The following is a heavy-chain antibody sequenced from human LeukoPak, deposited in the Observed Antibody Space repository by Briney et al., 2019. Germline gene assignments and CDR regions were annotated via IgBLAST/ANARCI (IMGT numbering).Heavy chain of an antibody. Sequence: ASVKVSCKASGYTFTGYYLHWVRQAPGQGLECMGWINPNSGDTDYAQKFQGRVTMTRDTSITTAYMELRSLRSDDTAVYYCARGRTLSYLPTDYWGQGTLVTVSS. V-gene: IGHV1-2*02. J-gene: IGHJ4*02. D-gene: IGHD1-14*01. CDR2: INPNSGDT. CDR3: ARGRTLSYLPTDY. CDR1: GYTFTGYY.